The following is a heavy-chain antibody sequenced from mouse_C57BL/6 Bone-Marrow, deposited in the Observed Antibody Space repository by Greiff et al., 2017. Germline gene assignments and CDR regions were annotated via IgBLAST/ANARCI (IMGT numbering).Heavy chain of an antibody. CDR2: IDPENGDT. J-gene: IGHJ3*01. Sequence: VQLQQSGAELVRPGASVKLSCTASGFNIKDDYMHWVKQRPEQGLEWIGWIDPENGDTEYASKFQGKATITVDTSSNTAYLQLSSLTSEDTAVYYCTRGILPWFAYWGQGTLVTVSA. CDR1: GFNIKDDY. V-gene: IGHV14-4*01. CDR3: TRGILPWFAY.